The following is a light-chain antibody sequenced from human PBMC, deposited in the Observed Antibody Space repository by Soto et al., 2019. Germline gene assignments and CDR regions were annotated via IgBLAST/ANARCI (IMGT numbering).Light chain of an antibody. CDR3: QQYYVTPLT. V-gene: IGKV4-1*01. CDR2: WAS. J-gene: IGKJ4*01. CDR1: QSVFDSSDNKNY. Sequence: DIVTTQSPDSLAVSLGERATINCKSSQSVFDSSDNKNYITWYQQKPGQPPKLLIYWASTRESGVPDRFSGSGSGTDFTLTISSLQAEDVAVYYCQQYYVTPLTFGGGTKLEIK.